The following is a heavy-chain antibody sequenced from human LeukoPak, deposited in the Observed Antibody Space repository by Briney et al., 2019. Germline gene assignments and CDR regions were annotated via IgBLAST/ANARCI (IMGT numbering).Heavy chain of an antibody. CDR3: ARDRWNCSGGSCYLGLNDY. CDR1: GGTFSSYA. J-gene: IGHJ4*02. Sequence: SVKVSCKDSGGTFSSYAISWVRQAPGQGLEWMGGIIPIFGTANYAQKFQGRVTITTDESTSTAYMELSSLRSEDTAVYYCARDRWNCSGGSCYLGLNDYWGQGTLVTVSS. CDR2: IIPIFGTA. D-gene: IGHD2-15*01. V-gene: IGHV1-69*05.